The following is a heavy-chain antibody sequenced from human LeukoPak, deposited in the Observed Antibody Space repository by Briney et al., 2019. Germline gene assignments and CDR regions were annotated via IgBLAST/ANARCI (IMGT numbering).Heavy chain of an antibody. V-gene: IGHV4-59*01. CDR2: IYYSGST. J-gene: IGHJ4*02. D-gene: IGHD4-17*01. Sequence: PSETLSLTCTVSGGSISSYYWSWIRQPPGKGLEWIGYIYYSGSTNYNPSLKSRVTISVDTSKNQFSLKLSSVTAADTAVYYCANGDYGMAFDYWGQGPLVTVSS. CDR1: GGSISSYY. CDR3: ANGDYGMAFDY.